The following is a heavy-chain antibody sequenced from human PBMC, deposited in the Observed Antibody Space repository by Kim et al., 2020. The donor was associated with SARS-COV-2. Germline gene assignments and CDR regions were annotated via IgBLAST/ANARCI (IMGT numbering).Heavy chain of an antibody. V-gene: IGHV3-33*01. Sequence: GGSLRLSCAASGFTFSSYGMHWVRQAPGKGLEWVAVIWYDGSNKYYADSVKGRFTISRDNSKNTLYLQMNSLRAEDTAVYYCARDIVATTRGFDYWGQGTLVTVSS. CDR3: ARDIVATTRGFDY. J-gene: IGHJ4*02. D-gene: IGHD5-12*01. CDR2: IWYDGSNK. CDR1: GFTFSSYG.